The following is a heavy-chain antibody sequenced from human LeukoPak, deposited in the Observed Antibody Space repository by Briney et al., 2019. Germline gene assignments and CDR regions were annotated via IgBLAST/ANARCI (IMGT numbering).Heavy chain of an antibody. D-gene: IGHD3/OR15-3a*01. Sequence: PSQTLSLTCTVSGGSISSGDYYWSWIRQPPGKGLEWIGYIYYSGTAYYNPSLRSRVTISVDTSKNQFSLKLSSVTAADTAVYYCAGTGPPRAFDIWGQGTMVTVSS. V-gene: IGHV4-30-4*08. CDR1: GGSISSGDYY. J-gene: IGHJ3*02. CDR3: AGTGPPRAFDI. CDR2: IYYSGTA.